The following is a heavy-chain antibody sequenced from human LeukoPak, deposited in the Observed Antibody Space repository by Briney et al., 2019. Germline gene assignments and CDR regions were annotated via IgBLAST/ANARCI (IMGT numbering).Heavy chain of an antibody. V-gene: IGHV3-30*02. CDR3: AKDLSRGNYPIAFDV. CDR2: LRYDGTTK. Sequence: GGSLRLSCEASGFSFSSYGMHWVRQAPGKSLEWVAFLRYDGTTKFYGDSVKGRFAISRDTSKNTLYLQINSLRTDDTAVYYCAKDLSRGNYPIAFDVWGQGTVVTVSS. D-gene: IGHD3-22*01. J-gene: IGHJ3*01. CDR1: GFSFSSYG.